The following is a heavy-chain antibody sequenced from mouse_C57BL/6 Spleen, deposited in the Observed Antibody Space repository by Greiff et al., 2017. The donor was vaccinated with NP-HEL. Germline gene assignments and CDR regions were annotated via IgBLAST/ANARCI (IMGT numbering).Heavy chain of an antibody. CDR2: IDPEDGET. Sequence: VQLQQSGAELVKPGASVKLSCTASGFNIKDYYMHWVKQRTEQGLEWIGRIDPEDGETKYASKFQGKATITADTSSNTAYLQLSSLTSEDTSVYYCARADYASYYYAMDYGGQGTSVTVAS. V-gene: IGHV14-2*01. J-gene: IGHJ4*01. CDR1: GFNIKDYY. CDR3: ARADYASYYYAMDY. D-gene: IGHD1-1*01.